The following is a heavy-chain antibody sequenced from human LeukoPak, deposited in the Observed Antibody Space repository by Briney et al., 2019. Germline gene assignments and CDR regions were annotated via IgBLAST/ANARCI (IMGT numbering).Heavy chain of an antibody. J-gene: IGHJ4*02. CDR2: ISRSGGST. D-gene: IGHD1-26*01. CDR1: ESHA. V-gene: IGHV3-23*01. Sequence: PGGSLRLSCAASESHAMTWVRQGPGKGPEWVSAISRSGGSTYYADSVKGRFTISRDNSQNTLYLQMSSLRGEDTALYYCAKDRGMVGASVRAFDYWGQGTLVTVSS. CDR3: AKDRGMVGASVRAFDY.